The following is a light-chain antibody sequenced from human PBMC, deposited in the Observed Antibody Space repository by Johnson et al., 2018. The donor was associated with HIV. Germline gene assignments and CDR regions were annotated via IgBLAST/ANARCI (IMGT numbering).Light chain of an antibody. Sequence: QPVLTQPPSVSAAPGQKVTISCSGSSSNIGNNYVSWYQQLPGTAPKLLIYDNNKRPSGIPDRFSGSTSGTSATLVITGLQPGDEADYYCGTWDSSLSAYYVFGTGTKVTVL. J-gene: IGLJ1*01. CDR3: GTWDSSLSAYYV. CDR2: DNN. CDR1: SSNIGNNY. V-gene: IGLV1-51*01.